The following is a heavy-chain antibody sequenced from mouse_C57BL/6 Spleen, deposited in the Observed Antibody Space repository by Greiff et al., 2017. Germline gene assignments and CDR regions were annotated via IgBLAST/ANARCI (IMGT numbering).Heavy chain of an antibody. V-gene: IGHV5-6*01. J-gene: IGHJ1*03. CDR2: ISSGGSYT. CDR3: ARHPPYDYDWYFDV. Sequence: EVKLVESGGDLVKPGGSLKLSCAASGFTFSSYGMSWVRQTPDKRLEWVATISSGGSYTYYPDSVKGRFTISRDNAKNTLYLQRSSLKSEDTAMYYCARHPPYDYDWYFDVWGTGTTVTVSS. CDR1: GFTFSSYG. D-gene: IGHD2-4*01.